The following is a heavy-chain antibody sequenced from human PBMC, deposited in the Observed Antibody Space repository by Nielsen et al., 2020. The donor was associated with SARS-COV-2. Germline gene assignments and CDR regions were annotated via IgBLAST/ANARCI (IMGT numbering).Heavy chain of an antibody. V-gene: IGHV4-59*11. Sequence: SETLSLTCTVSGAPITDHYWTWIRHSPGRGLEWLSYMYFSGGSYYSPSLKSRLSMSLDTAKNQFSLRLTSVSAADTAVYFCARGDLVVVPSPLLGLGPIFYYFCLDVWGKGTTVIVSS. J-gene: IGHJ6*03. CDR1: GAPITDHY. CDR3: ARGDLVVVPSPLLGLGPIFYYFCLDV. D-gene: IGHD2-2*02. CDR2: MYFSGGS.